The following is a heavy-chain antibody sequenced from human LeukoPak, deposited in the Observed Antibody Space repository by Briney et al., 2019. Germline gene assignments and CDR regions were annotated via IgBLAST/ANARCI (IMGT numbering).Heavy chain of an antibody. CDR1: GYTFASYG. J-gene: IGHJ6*02. V-gene: IGHV1-18*01. CDR2: ISAYNGNT. CDR3: ARPDQYYYYGMDV. D-gene: IGHD1-14*01. Sequence: GASVKVSCKASGYTFASYGISWVRQAPGQGLEWMGWISAYNGNTNYAQKLQGRVTMTTDTSTSTAYMELRSLRSDDTAVYYCARPDQYYYYGMDVWAKGPRSPSP.